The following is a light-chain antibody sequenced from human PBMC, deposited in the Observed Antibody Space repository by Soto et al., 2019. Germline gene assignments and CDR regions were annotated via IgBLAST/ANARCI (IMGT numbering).Light chain of an antibody. CDR2: GAS. V-gene: IGKV3-20*01. CDR1: QSVSSSH. Sequence: EIVLTQSPGTLSLSPGERATLSCRASQSVSSSHLAWYQQKPGQAPRLLIYGASSRATGIPDRFSGSGSGTDFTLTISRLEPEDFAVYYCQHYGSSPFTVGPGTKVDI. CDR3: QHYGSSPFT. J-gene: IGKJ3*01.